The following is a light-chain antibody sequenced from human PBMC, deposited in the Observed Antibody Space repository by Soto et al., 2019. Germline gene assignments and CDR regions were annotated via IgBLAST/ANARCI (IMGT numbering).Light chain of an antibody. CDR3: ALFMGNGISV. CDR2: STS. J-gene: IGLJ1*01. V-gene: IGLV8-61*01. Sequence: QAVVTQESSLSVSPGGTVTLTCGLISGSVSTANNPNWYQQTPGQAPRTIIYSTSTRSSGVPDRFSGSILGNKAALTITGAQADDESDYYCALFMGNGISVFGTGTKVTVL. CDR1: SGSVSTANN.